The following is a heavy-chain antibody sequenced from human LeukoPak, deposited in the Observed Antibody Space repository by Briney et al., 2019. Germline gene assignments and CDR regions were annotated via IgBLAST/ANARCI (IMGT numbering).Heavy chain of an antibody. CDR1: GYTFTNHD. CDR3: ARDGRGAAAADDPLDL. Sequence: ASVKVSCKASGYTFTNHDFNWMRQASGQGLEWMGWMSPNSGATGYAQKFQGRVTMTRDTSISTAYMELSSLTSEDTAVYYCARDGRGAAAADDPLDLWGQGTTVAVSS. D-gene: IGHD6-13*01. J-gene: IGHJ3*01. CDR2: MSPNSGAT. V-gene: IGHV1-8*01.